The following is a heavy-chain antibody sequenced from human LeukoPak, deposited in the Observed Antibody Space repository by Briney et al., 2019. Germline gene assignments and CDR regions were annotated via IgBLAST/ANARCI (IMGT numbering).Heavy chain of an antibody. D-gene: IGHD3-22*01. V-gene: IGHV1-2*02. CDR1: GYTFTSYG. CDR3: AREGYYYDSSGYYYGNY. Sequence: ASVKVSCKASGYTFTSYGISWVRQAPGQGLEWMGWINPNSGGTNYAQKFQGRVTMTRDTSISTAYMELSRLRSDDTAVYYCAREGYYYDSSGYYYGNYWGQGTLVTVSS. CDR2: INPNSGGT. J-gene: IGHJ4*02.